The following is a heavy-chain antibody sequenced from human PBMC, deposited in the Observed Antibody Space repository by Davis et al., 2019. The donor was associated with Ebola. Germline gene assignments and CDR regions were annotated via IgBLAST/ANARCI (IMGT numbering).Heavy chain of an antibody. Sequence: MPSETLSLTCTVSGGSISSGGYSWSWIRQHPGKGLEWIGYIYYSGSTYYSPSLESRVTISVDTSKNQFSLKLSSVTAADTAIYYCASTIGHYAFDIWGQGTMVTVSS. J-gene: IGHJ3*02. CDR2: IYYSGST. D-gene: IGHD3-10*01. CDR1: GGSISSGGYS. V-gene: IGHV4-31*03. CDR3: ASTIGHYAFDI.